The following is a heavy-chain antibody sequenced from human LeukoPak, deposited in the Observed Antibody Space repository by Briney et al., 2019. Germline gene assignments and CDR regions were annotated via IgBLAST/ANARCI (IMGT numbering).Heavy chain of an antibody. Sequence: GGSLRLSCAASGFTVSSYYMTWVRQAPGKGLEWVSVIYSGGNTYYADSVKGRFTLSRDNSKNTLYLQMNSLRAEDTAVYYCARNGRYSSGWANWFDPWGRGTLVTVSS. V-gene: IGHV3-53*01. D-gene: IGHD6-19*01. CDR2: IYSGGNT. CDR1: GFTVSSYY. CDR3: ARNGRYSSGWANWFDP. J-gene: IGHJ5*02.